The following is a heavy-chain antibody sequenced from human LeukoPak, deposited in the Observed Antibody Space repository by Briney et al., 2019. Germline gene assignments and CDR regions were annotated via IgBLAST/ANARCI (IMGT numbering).Heavy chain of an antibody. CDR3: ARATVYYDFLTGFDP. V-gene: IGHV1-69*13. CDR2: IIPILGTA. D-gene: IGHD3-9*01. CDR1: GGTFSSYA. J-gene: IGHJ5*02. Sequence: GASVKVSCKASGGTFSSYAISWVRQAPGQGLEWMGGIIPILGTANYTQKFQGRVTITADESTSTAYMELSRLRSEDTAVYYYARATVYYDFLTGFDPWGQGTLVTVSS.